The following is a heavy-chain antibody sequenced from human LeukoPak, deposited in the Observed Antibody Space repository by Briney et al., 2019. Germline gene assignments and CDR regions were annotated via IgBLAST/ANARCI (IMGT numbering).Heavy chain of an antibody. V-gene: IGHV1-2*02. CDR2: INPNSGGT. D-gene: IGHD3-3*01. CDR3: ARDLITIFGVVIEGYYMDV. Sequence: ASVTVSCKASGYTFTGYYMHWVRQAPGQGLEWMGWINPNSGGTNYAQKFQGRVTMTRDTSISTAYMELSRLRSDDTAVYYCARDLITIFGVVIEGYYMDVWGKGTTVTVSS. J-gene: IGHJ6*03. CDR1: GYTFTGYY.